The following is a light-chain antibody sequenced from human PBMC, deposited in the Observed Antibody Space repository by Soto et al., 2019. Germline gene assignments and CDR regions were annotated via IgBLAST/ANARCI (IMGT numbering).Light chain of an antibody. CDR3: LQDYNYPWT. J-gene: IGKJ1*01. CDR2: SAS. CDR1: QGIRND. Sequence: AIQMTQSPSSLSASVGDRVTITCRASQGIRNDLAWYQQKPGKAPNLLIYSASSLQSGVPSRFSGSGSGTDFTLTISSLQPEDFATYYCLQDYNYPWTFGQGTKVDI. V-gene: IGKV1-6*01.